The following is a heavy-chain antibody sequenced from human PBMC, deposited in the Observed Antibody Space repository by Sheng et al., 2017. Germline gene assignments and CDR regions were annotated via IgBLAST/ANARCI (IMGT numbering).Heavy chain of an antibody. CDR2: IYTSGST. J-gene: IGHJ6*02. CDR1: GGSISSYY. Sequence: QVRLQESGPGLVKPSETLSLTCTVSGGSISSYYWSWIRHARRGRDWSGLGRIYTSGSTNYNPSLKSRVTMSVDTSKNQFSLKLSSVTAADTAVYYCARASPRYSSSSYYYYGMDVVGPRDHGHRLL. V-gene: IGHV4-4*07. D-gene: IGHD6-6*01. CDR3: ARASPRYSSSSYYYYGMDV.